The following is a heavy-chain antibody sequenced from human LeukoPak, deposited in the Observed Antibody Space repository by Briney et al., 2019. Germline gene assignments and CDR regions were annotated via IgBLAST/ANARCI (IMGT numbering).Heavy chain of an antibody. CDR2: ISAYNGNT. Sequence: ASVKVSCKASGYTFTSYGISWLRQAPGQGLEWMGWISAYNGNTNYAQKLQGRVTMTTDTSTSTTYMELRSLRSDDTAVYYCARDPWDYYYYMDVWGKGTTVTVSS. CDR3: ARDPWDYYYYMDV. CDR1: GYTFTSYG. V-gene: IGHV1-18*01. D-gene: IGHD3-16*01. J-gene: IGHJ6*03.